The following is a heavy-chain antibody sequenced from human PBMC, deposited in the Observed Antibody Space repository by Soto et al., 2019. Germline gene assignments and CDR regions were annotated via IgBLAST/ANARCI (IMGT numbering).Heavy chain of an antibody. Sequence: EVQLVESGGGLVQPGGSLRLSCAASGFTVSSNHMSWVRQAPGKGLEWVSVIYSGGSAYYADSVKGRFTISRDNSKTTLYLQMNSLRAEDTAVYYCARHGYSYGGGYFDYWGQGTLVTVSS. CDR1: GFTVSSNH. J-gene: IGHJ4*02. CDR3: ARHGYSYGGGYFDY. V-gene: IGHV3-66*04. CDR2: IYSGGSA. D-gene: IGHD5-18*01.